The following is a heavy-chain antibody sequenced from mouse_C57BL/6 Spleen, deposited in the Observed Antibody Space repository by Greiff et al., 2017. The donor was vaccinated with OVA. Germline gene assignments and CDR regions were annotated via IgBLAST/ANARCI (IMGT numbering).Heavy chain of an antibody. D-gene: IGHD1-1*01. CDR2: ISSGGSYT. Sequence: VQRVESGGDLVKPGGSLKLSCAASGFTISSYGMSWVRQTPDKRLEWVATISSGGSYTYYPDSVKGRFTISRDNAKNTLYLQMSSLKSEDTAMYYCARQITTVVAHFDYWGQGTTLTVSS. J-gene: IGHJ2*01. CDR1: GFTISSYG. V-gene: IGHV5-6*01. CDR3: ARQITTVVAHFDY.